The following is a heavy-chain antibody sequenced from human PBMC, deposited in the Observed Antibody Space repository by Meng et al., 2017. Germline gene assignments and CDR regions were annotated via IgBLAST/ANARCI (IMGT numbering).Heavy chain of an antibody. CDR3: AREPYGYFTDY. D-gene: IGHD5-18*01. J-gene: IGHJ4*02. V-gene: IGHV7-4-1*02. Sequence: QVMPVPSCSAVKKTGASVQLSCKASGYTFTSYAMNWVRQAPGQGIEWMGWINTNTGNPTYAQGFTGRFVFSLDTSVSTAYLQISSLKAEDTAVYYCAREPYGYFTDYWGQGTLVTVSS. CDR1: GYTFTSYA. CDR2: INTNTGNP.